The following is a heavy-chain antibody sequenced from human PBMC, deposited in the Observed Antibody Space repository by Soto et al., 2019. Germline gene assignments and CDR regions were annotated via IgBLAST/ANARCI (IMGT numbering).Heavy chain of an antibody. CDR2: ISGSGGST. CDR1: GFTFSSYA. J-gene: IGHJ6*02. D-gene: IGHD2-15*01. CDR3: AKDKGCSGGSCYSGWYYYYGMDV. Sequence: GESLKISCAASGFTFSSYAMSWVRQAPGKGLEWVSAISGSGGSTYYADSVKGRFTISRDNSKNTLYLQMNSLRAEDTAVYYCAKDKGCSGGSCYSGWYYYYGMDVWGQGTTVTVSS. V-gene: IGHV3-23*01.